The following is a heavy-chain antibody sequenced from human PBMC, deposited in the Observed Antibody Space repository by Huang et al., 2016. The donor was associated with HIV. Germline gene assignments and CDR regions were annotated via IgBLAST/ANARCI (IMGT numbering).Heavy chain of an antibody. CDR3: ARGRKWLQLRGAYYLDD. J-gene: IGHJ4*02. Sequence: QEWGAGLLKPSETLSLTCAVYGGSFSGYYWTWVRQLPGKGLEWIGEINHSGSTNYNPSLKTRLSISIDTSKNRFSLKMKSVTAADTAVYYCARGRKWLQLRGAYYLDDWGRGTLVTVSS. CDR2: INHSGST. CDR1: GGSFSGYY. D-gene: IGHD4-4*01. V-gene: IGHV4-34*01.